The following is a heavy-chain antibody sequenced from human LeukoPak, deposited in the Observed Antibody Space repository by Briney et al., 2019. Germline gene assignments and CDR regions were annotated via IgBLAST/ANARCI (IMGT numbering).Heavy chain of an antibody. CDR1: GFTFSSYA. CDR2: SSGSGGST. V-gene: IGHV3-23*01. D-gene: IGHD4/OR15-4a*01. J-gene: IGHJ4*02. CDR3: ARGGSANYPRQFDY. Sequence: QPGGSLRLSCAASGFTFSSYAMTWVRQAPGKGLEWVSASSGSGGSTYYADSVKGRFTISRDNSKNTLYLHMNSLKTEDTAVYYCARGGSANYPRQFDYWGQGTLVTVSS.